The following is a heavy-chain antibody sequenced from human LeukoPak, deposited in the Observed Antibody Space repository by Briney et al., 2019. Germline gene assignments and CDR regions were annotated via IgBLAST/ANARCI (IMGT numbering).Heavy chain of an antibody. CDR3: VRGGDCSNGVCYGLDV. CDR1: GFSFSSFG. V-gene: IGHV3-64*01. D-gene: IGHD2-8*01. Sequence: RGGSLRLSCAASGFSFSSFGMHWVRQAPGKGLECVSTITGNGGSTYYTNSVRGRFTISRDNSKSTLYLQMGSLRAEDMAVYYCVRGGDCSNGVCYGLDVWGQGTTVTVPS. CDR2: ITGNGGST. J-gene: IGHJ6*02.